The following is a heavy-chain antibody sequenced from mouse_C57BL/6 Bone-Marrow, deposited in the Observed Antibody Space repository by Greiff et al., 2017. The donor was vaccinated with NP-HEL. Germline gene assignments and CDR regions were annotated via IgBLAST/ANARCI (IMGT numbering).Heavy chain of an antibody. CDR3: TGRGSSRYYFDY. CDR2: IRSKSDNYAT. D-gene: IGHD1-1*01. Sequence: EVKVVESGGGLVQPGGSMKLSCVASGFTFSNYWMNWVRQSPEKGLEWVAQIRSKSDNYATHYAESVKGRFTISRDDSKSSVYLQMNNLRAEDTGIYYCTGRGSSRYYFDYWGQGTTLTVSS. J-gene: IGHJ2*01. V-gene: IGHV6-3*01. CDR1: GFTFSNYW.